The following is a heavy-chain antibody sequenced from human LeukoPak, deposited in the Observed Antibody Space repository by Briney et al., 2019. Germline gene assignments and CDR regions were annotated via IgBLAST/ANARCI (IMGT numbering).Heavy chain of an antibody. CDR2: IYTSGST. D-gene: IGHD6-13*01. Sequence: SSETLSLTCTVSGGSISSGSYYWSWIRQPAGKGLEWIGRIYTSGSTNYNPSLKSRVTISVDTSKNQFSLKLSSVTAADTAVYYCARQSPPGAAAEDDYWGQGTLVTVSS. CDR1: GGSISSGSYY. CDR3: ARQSPPGAAAEDDY. J-gene: IGHJ4*02. V-gene: IGHV4-61*02.